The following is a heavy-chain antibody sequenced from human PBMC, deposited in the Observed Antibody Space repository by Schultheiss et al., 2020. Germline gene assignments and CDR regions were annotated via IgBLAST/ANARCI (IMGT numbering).Heavy chain of an antibody. CDR3: TTLVVPAAMGFYYYYGMDV. V-gene: IGHV3-15*01. Sequence: GGSLRLSCAASGFTFSNPWMSWVRQAPGKGLEWVGRIKSKTDGGTTDYAAPVKGRFTISRDDSKNTLYLQMNSLKTEDTAVYYCTTLVVPAAMGFYYYYGMDVWGKGTTVTVSS. J-gene: IGHJ6*04. D-gene: IGHD2-2*01. CDR1: GFTFSNPW. CDR2: IKSKTDGGTT.